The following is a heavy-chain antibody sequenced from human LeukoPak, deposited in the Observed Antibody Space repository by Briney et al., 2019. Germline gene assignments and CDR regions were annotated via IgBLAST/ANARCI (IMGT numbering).Heavy chain of an antibody. CDR2: ISSSGSTI. D-gene: IGHD3-3*01. Sequence: PGGSLRLSCAASGFTFSDYYMSWIRQAPGKGLEWVSYISSSGSTIYYADSVKGRFTISRDNAKNSLYLQMNSLRAEDTAVYYCARGRHPSTDDLWSGYRNYYYYYMDVWGKGTTVTVSS. CDR3: ARGRHPSTDDLWSGYRNYYYYYMDV. J-gene: IGHJ6*03. CDR1: GFTFSDYY. V-gene: IGHV3-11*01.